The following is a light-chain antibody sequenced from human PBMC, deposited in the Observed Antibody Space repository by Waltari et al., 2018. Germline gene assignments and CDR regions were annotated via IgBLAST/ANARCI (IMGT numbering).Light chain of an antibody. CDR2: GAS. V-gene: IGKV3-15*01. CDR3: QQYNRWPST. CDR1: QSLTSN. Sequence: VMTQSPAILSVSPGDSVTRSCRASQSLTSNLAWYQQKPGQPPRLLIFGASTRATGVSDRFSGSGTTTQFSLTISSLQPEDFAIYFCQQYNRWPSTFGQGTKLDIK. J-gene: IGKJ2*01.